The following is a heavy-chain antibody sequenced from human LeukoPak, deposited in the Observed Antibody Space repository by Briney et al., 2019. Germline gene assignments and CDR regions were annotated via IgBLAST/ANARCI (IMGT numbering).Heavy chain of an antibody. D-gene: IGHD2-2*01. V-gene: IGHV4-34*01. Sequence: PSETLSLTCAVYGGSFNGYYWSWIRQPPGKGLEWIGEINHSGSANYNPSLKSRVTISVDTSKNQFSLKLSSVTAADAAIYYCATPLYCSSTTCYGWFDPWGQGTLVTVSS. CDR1: GGSFNGYY. CDR3: ATPLYCSSTTCYGWFDP. CDR2: INHSGSA. J-gene: IGHJ5*02.